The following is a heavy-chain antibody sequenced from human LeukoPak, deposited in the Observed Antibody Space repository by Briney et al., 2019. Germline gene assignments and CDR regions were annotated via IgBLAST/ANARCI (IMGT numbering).Heavy chain of an antibody. Sequence: SQTLSLTCTVSGGSISSGGYYWSWIRQQPGKGLEWIGYIYYSGSTYYNPSLKRRVTISVDTSKNQFSLKLSSVTAADTAVYYCARDHFGTMVRGVIIAEGWFDPWGQGTLVTVSS. J-gene: IGHJ5*02. CDR2: IYYSGST. V-gene: IGHV4-31*03. D-gene: IGHD3-10*01. CDR1: GGSISSGGYY. CDR3: ARDHFGTMVRGVIIAEGWFDP.